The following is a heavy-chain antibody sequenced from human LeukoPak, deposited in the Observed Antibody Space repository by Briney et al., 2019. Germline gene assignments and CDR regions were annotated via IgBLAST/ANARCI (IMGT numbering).Heavy chain of an antibody. Sequence: GGSLRLSCAASGFTFSGSGMHWVRQAPGRGLESVSVISASGATTFYADSVKGRFTISRDNFKSVLYLEMNSLRAADTAVYYCATTARVAGAWGQGTLVTVSS. CDR3: ATTARVAGA. D-gene: IGHD6-19*01. J-gene: IGHJ5*02. CDR2: ISASGATT. CDR1: GFTFSGSG. V-gene: IGHV3-23*01.